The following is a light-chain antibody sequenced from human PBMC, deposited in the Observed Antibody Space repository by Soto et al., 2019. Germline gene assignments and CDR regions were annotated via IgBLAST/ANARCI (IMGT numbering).Light chain of an antibody. V-gene: IGKV3-11*01. J-gene: IGKJ4*01. Sequence: EIVMTQSPATLSVSPWERATLSCRASQSVSSDLAWYHQKPGQAPRLLIYGASSRATGIPDRFSGSGSGTDLSLTISSLETEDLAVYYCQQRSTWPLTFGGGTKV. CDR1: QSVSSD. CDR2: GAS. CDR3: QQRSTWPLT.